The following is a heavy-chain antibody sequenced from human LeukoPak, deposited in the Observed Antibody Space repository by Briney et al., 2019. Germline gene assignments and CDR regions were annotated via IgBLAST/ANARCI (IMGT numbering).Heavy chain of an antibody. Sequence: GGSLRLSCAASGFTFSDAYMNWVRQAPGKGLEWVAFIRYDGSNKYYADSVKGRFTISRDNSKNTLYLQMNSLRAEDTAVYYCAKGYCSSTSCHHAYWGQGTLVTVSS. J-gene: IGHJ4*02. CDR1: GFTFSDAY. CDR2: IRYDGSNK. V-gene: IGHV3-30*02. CDR3: AKGYCSSTSCHHAY. D-gene: IGHD2-2*01.